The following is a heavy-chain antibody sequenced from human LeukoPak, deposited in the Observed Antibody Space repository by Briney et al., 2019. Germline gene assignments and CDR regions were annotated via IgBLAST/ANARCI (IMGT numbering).Heavy chain of an antibody. V-gene: IGHV3-11*04. CDR2: ISSSGSTI. D-gene: IGHD4-11*01. J-gene: IGHJ6*03. CDR3: ARDAPVTTEYYYYYMDV. Sequence: KTGGSLRLSCAASGFTFSDYYMSWIRQAPGKGLEWVSYISSSGSTIYYADSVKGRFTISRDNAKNSLYLQMNSLRAEDTAVYYCARDAPVTTEYYYYYMDVWGKGTTVTVSS. CDR1: GFTFSDYY.